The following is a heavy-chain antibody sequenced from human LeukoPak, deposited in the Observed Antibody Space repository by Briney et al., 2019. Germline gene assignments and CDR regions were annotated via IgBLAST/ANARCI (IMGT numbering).Heavy chain of an antibody. V-gene: IGHV4-59*01. Sequence: SETLSLTCTVSGGSISSYYWSWIRQPPGKGLEWMGYIYYSGSTNYNPSLKNRVTISVDTSKIQFSLKLSSVTAADTAVYYCARDRGYDSPFDYWGQGTLVTVSS. CDR2: IYYSGST. CDR3: ARDRGYDSPFDY. D-gene: IGHD5-12*01. J-gene: IGHJ4*02. CDR1: GGSISSYY.